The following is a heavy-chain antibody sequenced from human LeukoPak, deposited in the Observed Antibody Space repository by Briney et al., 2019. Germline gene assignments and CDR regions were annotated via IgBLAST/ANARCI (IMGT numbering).Heavy chain of an antibody. V-gene: IGHV4-4*02. CDR1: GGSITNTNY. CDR2: VNLQGST. Sequence: SETLSLTCGVSGGSITNTNYWTWVRQPPGKGLEWIGEVNLQGSTNYNPSLMGRVAISVDTSENHISLQLTSVTAADTAAYYCAREGGPYRPLDYSGQGTLVTVSS. CDR3: AREGGPYRPLDY. J-gene: IGHJ4*02.